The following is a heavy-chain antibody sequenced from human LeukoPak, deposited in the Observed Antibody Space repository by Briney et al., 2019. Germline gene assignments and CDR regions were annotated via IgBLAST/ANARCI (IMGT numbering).Heavy chain of an antibody. CDR2: INTNTRNP. D-gene: IGHD3-3*02. V-gene: IGHV7-4-1*02. J-gene: IGHJ4*02. CDR1: GYIFTNNA. Sequence: GASVKVSCKASGYIFTNNAMNWVRQAPGQGLEWMGWINTNTRNPTYAQGFTGRFVFSLDTSVSTAYLQISSLKAEDTAVYYCARIRAPSSFGQRESDYWGQGTLVTVPS. CDR3: ARIRAPSSFGQRESDY.